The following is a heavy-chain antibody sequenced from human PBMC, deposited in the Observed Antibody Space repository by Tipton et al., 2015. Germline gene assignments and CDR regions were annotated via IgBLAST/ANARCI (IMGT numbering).Heavy chain of an antibody. V-gene: IGHV3-49*04. J-gene: IGHJ4*02. CDR2: IRAKAHGGTT. Sequence: SLRLSCTPSGFIFGDYSVTWVRQAPGKGLEWVGAIRAKAHGGTTDYGASVKGRFTISRDDSKSIAFLQMNSLISEDTAVYYCGRGGWGSGYFDSWGQGTLVSVSS. D-gene: IGHD7-27*01. CDR1: GFIFGDYS. CDR3: GRGGWGSGYFDS.